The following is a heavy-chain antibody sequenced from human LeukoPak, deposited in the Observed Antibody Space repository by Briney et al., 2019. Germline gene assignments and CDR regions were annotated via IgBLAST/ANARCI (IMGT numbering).Heavy chain of an antibody. CDR3: AFGSGREGYLDV. J-gene: IGHJ6*03. D-gene: IGHD3-10*01. CDR2: INTDESDT. CDR1: GFTFSTYW. V-gene: IGHV3-74*03. Sequence: PGGSLRLSCAASGFTFSTYWMHWVRQAPGEGLVWVSRINTDESDTTYADSVKGRFTISRDNAKNTLYLQMNSLRAEDTAVYYCAFGSGREGYLDVWGKGTTVTVSS.